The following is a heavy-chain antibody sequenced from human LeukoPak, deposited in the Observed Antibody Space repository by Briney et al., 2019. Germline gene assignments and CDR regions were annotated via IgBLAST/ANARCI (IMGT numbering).Heavy chain of an antibody. CDR1: GFTFSSHA. CDR2: ISYDGNIK. V-gene: IGHV3-30-3*01. D-gene: IGHD3-22*01. J-gene: IGHJ4*02. CDR3: AKGVYYYDSSGYYYDYFDY. Sequence: GGSLRLSCAASGFTFSSHAVHWVRQAPGKGLEWVAFISYDGNIKYYADSVKGRFTVSRDNSKNTLYLQMNSLRAEDTAVYYCAKGVYYYDSSGYYYDYFDYWGQGTLVTVSS.